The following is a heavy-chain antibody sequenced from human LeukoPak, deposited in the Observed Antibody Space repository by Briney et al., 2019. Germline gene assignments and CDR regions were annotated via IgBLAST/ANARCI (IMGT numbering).Heavy chain of an antibody. CDR3: ARFIHPTSGYYYYMDV. CDR2: IYPGDSET. CDR1: GFSFTSYW. D-gene: IGHD3-10*01. V-gene: IGHV5-51*01. Sequence: GESLKISCKGSGFSFTSYWIGWVRQMPGKGLEWMGIIYPGDSETGYSPSFEGQVTISADKSISTAYLQWSSLQASDTAMYYCARFIHPTSGYYYYMDVWGKGTTVTISS. J-gene: IGHJ6*03.